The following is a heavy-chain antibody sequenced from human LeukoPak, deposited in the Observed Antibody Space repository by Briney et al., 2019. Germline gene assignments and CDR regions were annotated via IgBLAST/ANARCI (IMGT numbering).Heavy chain of an antibody. CDR1: GHSFTSYW. CDR3: ARRGYYYYGMDV. V-gene: IGHV5-10-1*01. D-gene: IGHD3-10*01. J-gene: IGHJ6*02. CDR2: IDPSDSYT. Sequence: GESLRISCKGSGHSFTSYWISWVRPMPGIGLEWMGRIDPSDSYTNYSPSFQGHVTISADKSISTAYPQWSSLKASDTAIYYCARRGYYYYGMDVWGQGTTVTVSS.